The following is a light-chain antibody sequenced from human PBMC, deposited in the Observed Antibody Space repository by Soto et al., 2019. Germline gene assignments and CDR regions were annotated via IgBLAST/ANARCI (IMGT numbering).Light chain of an antibody. CDR2: DVS. CDR1: ESVTNY. J-gene: IGKJ1*01. V-gene: IGKV3-11*01. CDR3: QQRSDWPWT. Sequence: EIVLPQSPATLSLSPVESGTLSCRASESVTNYLAWYKQKPGQAPRLLVYDVSNRATGIPARFSGGGYGTDFTLTISKLEPEEWAVDDGQQRSDWPWTGGQGTKVDIK.